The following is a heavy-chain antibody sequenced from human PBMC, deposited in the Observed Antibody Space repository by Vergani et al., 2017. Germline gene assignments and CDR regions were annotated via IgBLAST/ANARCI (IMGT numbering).Heavy chain of an antibody. CDR3: ARDLDQSWEPGGD. Sequence: VQLVESGGGVVQPGRSLRLSCAASGFTFSSYSMNWVRQAPGKGLEWVSSISSSSSYIYYADSVKGRFTISRDNAKNSLYLQMNSLRAEDTAVYYCARDLDQSWEPGGDWGQGTLVTVSS. V-gene: IGHV3-21*01. CDR2: ISSSSSYI. D-gene: IGHD1-26*01. J-gene: IGHJ4*02. CDR1: GFTFSSYS.